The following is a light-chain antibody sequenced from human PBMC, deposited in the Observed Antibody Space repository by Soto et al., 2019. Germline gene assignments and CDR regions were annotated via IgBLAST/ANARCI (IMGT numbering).Light chain of an antibody. CDR3: QSYDSSLSGSKV. Sequence: QSVLTQPPSVSGAPGRRVTISCTGSSSNIGAGYDVHWYQQLPGTALKLLIYGNSNRPSGVPDRFSGSKSGTSASLAITGLQAEDEADYYCQSYDSSLSGSKVFGTGTKVTVL. CDR2: GNS. V-gene: IGLV1-40*01. J-gene: IGLJ1*01. CDR1: SSNIGAGYD.